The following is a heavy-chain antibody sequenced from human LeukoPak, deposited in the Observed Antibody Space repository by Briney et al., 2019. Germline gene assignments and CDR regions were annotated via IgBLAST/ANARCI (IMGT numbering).Heavy chain of an antibody. Sequence: PGGSLRLSCAASGFTFSDYYMGWIRQAPGKGLEWVSYISSSGSTIYYADSVKGRFTISRDNAKNSLYLQMNSLRAEDTAVYYCARVAYCGGDCYRLGLDYWGQGTLVTVSS. V-gene: IGHV3-11*01. J-gene: IGHJ4*02. CDR3: ARVAYCGGDCYRLGLDY. D-gene: IGHD2-21*02. CDR1: GFTFSDYY. CDR2: ISSSGSTI.